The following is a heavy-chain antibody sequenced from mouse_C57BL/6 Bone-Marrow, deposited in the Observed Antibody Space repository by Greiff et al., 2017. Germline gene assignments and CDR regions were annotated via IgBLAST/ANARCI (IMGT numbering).Heavy chain of an antibody. J-gene: IGHJ2*01. CDR3: SSFDGNYYDF. V-gene: IGHV14-4*01. CDR1: GFNIKDDY. Sequence: EVQLQQSGAELVRPGASVKLSCTASGFNIKDDYIHWVKQRPEQGLEWIGWIDPEIGDTEYASKFQGKATITTDTSSNTAYLQLSSLTSEDTSVYYCSSFDGNYYDFWGQGTPLTVAS. CDR2: IDPEIGDT. D-gene: IGHD2-3*01.